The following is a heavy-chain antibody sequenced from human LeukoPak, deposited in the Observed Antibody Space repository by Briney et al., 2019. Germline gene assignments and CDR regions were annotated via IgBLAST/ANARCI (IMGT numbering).Heavy chain of an antibody. J-gene: IGHJ3*02. V-gene: IGHV3-30*18. Sequence: GRSLRLSCAASGFTFSSYGMHWVHQAQGKGLEWVAVISYDGSNKYYADSVKGRFTISRDNSKNTLYLQMNSLRAEDTAVYYCAKDQQQWLVMGAFDIWGQGTMVTVSS. CDR2: ISYDGSNK. CDR1: GFTFSSYG. D-gene: IGHD6-19*01. CDR3: AKDQQQWLVMGAFDI.